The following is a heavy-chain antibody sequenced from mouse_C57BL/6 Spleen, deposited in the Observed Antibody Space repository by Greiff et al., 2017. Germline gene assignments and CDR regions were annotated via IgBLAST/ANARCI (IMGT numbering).Heavy chain of an antibody. D-gene: IGHD2-4*01. V-gene: IGHV14-1*01. CDR3: TTFYYDMGGNYVDY. CDR2: IDPEEGDT. Sequence: VQLQQSGAELVRPGASVKLSCTASGFNIKDYYMHWVQQRPEQGLEWIGRIDPEEGDTEYAPKFQGKATMTADTSSNTAYLQLSSLTSEDTAVYYCTTFYYDMGGNYVDYWGQGTTRTVSS. CDR1: GFNIKDYY. J-gene: IGHJ2*01.